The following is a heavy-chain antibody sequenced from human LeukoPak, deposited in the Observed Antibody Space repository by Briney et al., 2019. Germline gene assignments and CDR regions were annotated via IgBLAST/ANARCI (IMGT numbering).Heavy chain of an antibody. CDR2: VRANGDNT. CDR1: GFSFSTYV. D-gene: IGHD1-14*01. V-gene: IGHV3-23*01. CDR3: TGLEY. Sequence: GGSLRLSCAASGFSFSTYVMSWVRQAPGKGLEWVSGVRANGDNTYYADSVKGRFTIARDNSKDTLSLQMNNLRAEDTAIYYFTGLEYWGQCTL. J-gene: IGHJ4*02.